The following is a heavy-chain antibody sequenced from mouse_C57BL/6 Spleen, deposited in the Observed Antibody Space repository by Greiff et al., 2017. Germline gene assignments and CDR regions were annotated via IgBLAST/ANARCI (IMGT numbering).Heavy chain of an antibody. CDR1: GFTFSDYG. CDR3: ARTTPVEGFAY. V-gene: IGHV5-17*01. CDR2: ISSGSSTI. Sequence: DVKLVESGGGLVKPGGSLKLSCAASGFTFSDYGMHWVRQAPEKGLEWVAYISSGSSTIYYADTVKGRFTISRDNAKNTLFLQMTSLRSEDTAMYYCARTTPVEGFAYWGQGTLVTVSA. D-gene: IGHD1-1*01. J-gene: IGHJ3*01.